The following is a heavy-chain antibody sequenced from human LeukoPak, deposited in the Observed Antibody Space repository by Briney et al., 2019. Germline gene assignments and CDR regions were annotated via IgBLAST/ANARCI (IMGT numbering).Heavy chain of an antibody. Sequence: GGSLRLSCAASGFTFSSYWMSWVRQAPGKGLEWVANIKQDGSEKYYVDSVKGRFTISRDNAKNSLYLQMNSLRAEDTAVYYCARGRAPEGYCSGSSCYPPDYWGQGTLVTVSS. D-gene: IGHD2-15*01. CDR2: IKQDGSEK. J-gene: IGHJ4*02. V-gene: IGHV3-7*01. CDR3: ARGRAPEGYCSGSSCYPPDY. CDR1: GFTFSSYW.